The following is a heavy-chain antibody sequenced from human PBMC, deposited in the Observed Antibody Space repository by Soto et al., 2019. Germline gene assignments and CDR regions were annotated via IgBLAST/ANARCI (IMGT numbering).Heavy chain of an antibody. V-gene: IGHV3-23*01. D-gene: IGHD2-15*01. J-gene: IGHJ5*02. CDR2: ISGSGDYT. Sequence: EVQLLESGGGLVQPGESLRLSCAASGFTFSSYAMTWVRQAPGKGLEWVSSISGSGDYTYFADSVKGRFTISRDNSKETLFIQMRRPRGEGTAVYYCAEDSRSHPKGRFGPWGQGTLVTVSS. CDR1: GFTFSSYA. CDR3: AEDSRSHPKGRFGP.